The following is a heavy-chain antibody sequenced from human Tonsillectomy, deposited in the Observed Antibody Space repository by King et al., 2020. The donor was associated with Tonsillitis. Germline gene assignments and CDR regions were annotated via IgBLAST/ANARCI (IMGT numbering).Heavy chain of an antibody. CDR2: INHSGST. J-gene: IGHJ4*02. CDR1: GGSFSAYY. CDR3: ARRFDGYYPYIDY. Sequence: QVQLQQWGAGLLKPSETLSLTCAVYGGSFSAYYWSWIRQPPGKGLEWIGEINHSGSTNYNPSLKSRVTISVDTSKNQFSLELSSLTAADTAVYYCARRFDGYYPYIDYWGQGNLVTVSS. V-gene: IGHV4-34*01. D-gene: IGHD3-3*01.